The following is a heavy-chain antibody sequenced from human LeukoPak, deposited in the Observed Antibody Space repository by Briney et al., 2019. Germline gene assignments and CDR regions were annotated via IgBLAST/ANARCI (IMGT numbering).Heavy chain of an antibody. CDR3: AKGTLLRYFAWLPSLGYFDY. CDR2: IRYDGSSK. Sequence: GGSLRLSCAASGFTFSSYGMHWVRQAPGKGLEWVAFIRYDGSSKYYADSVKRRFTISRDNSKNTLYLQMNSLRAEDTAVYYCAKGTLLRYFAWLPSLGYFDYWGQGTLVTVSS. J-gene: IGHJ4*02. CDR1: GFTFSSYG. V-gene: IGHV3-30*02. D-gene: IGHD3-9*01.